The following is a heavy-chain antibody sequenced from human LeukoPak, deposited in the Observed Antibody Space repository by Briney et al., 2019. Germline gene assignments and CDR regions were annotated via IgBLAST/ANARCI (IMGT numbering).Heavy chain of an antibody. CDR1: GFTFSSYA. J-gene: IGHJ6*02. V-gene: IGHV3-30-3*01. D-gene: IGHD2-2*01. CDR2: ISYDGSNK. CDR3: ARAQVPAVDYYYGMDV. Sequence: GGSLRLSCAASGFTFSSYAMHWVRQAPGKGLEWVAVISYDGSNKYYADSVKGRFTISRDNSKNTLYLQMNSLRAEDTAVYYCARAQVPAVDYYYGMDVWGQGTTVTVSS.